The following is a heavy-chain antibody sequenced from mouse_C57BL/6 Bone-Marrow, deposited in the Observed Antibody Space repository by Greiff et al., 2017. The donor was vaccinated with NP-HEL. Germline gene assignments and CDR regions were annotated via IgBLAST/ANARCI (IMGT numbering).Heavy chain of an antibody. J-gene: IGHJ1*03. CDR1: GFSLSTFGMG. D-gene: IGHD2-4*01. Sequence: QVTLKECGPGILQPSQTLSLTCSFSGFSLSTFGMGVGWIRQPSGKGLEWLAHIWWDDDKYYNPALKSRLTISKDTSKNQVFLKIANVDTADTATYYCARDYDYDEGYFDVWGTGTTVTVSS. CDR2: IWWDDDK. CDR3: ARDYDYDEGYFDV. V-gene: IGHV8-8*01.